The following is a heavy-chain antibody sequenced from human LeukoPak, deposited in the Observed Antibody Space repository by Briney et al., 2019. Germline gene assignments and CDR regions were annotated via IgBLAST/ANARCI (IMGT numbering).Heavy chain of an antibody. CDR2: ISYDGSNK. V-gene: IGHV3-30*01. D-gene: IGHD5-12*01. CDR3: ARGANSGYDYRFDY. Sequence: PGGSLRLSCAASGFTFSSYAMHWVRQAPGKELEWVAVISYDGSNKYYADSVKGRFTISRDNSKNTLYLQMNSLRAEATAVYYCARGANSGYDYRFDYWGQGTLVTVSS. J-gene: IGHJ4*02. CDR1: GFTFSSYA.